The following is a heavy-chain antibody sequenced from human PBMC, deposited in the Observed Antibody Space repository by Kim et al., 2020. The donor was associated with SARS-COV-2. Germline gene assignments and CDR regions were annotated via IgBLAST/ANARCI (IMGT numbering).Heavy chain of an antibody. Sequence: GGSLRLSCAASGFTFSSYAMSWVRQAPGKGLEWVSAISSSGGSTYYADSVKGRFTISRDNSKNTLYLQMNSLRAEDTAVYYCATVLTPVGWDLPGPRWGQGTLVTVSS. CDR1: GFTFSSYA. V-gene: IGHV3-23*01. CDR2: ISSSGGST. D-gene: IGHD2-15*01. J-gene: IGHJ4*02. CDR3: ATVLTPVGWDLPGPR.